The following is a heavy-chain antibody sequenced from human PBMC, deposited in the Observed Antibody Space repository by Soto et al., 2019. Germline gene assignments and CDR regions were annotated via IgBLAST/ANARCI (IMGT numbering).Heavy chain of an antibody. CDR1: GGSLSSSSYS. J-gene: IGHJ6*02. CDR3: ATTRTIVVVPAVIRDYYYHYRMDV. D-gene: IGHD2-2*01. V-gene: IGHV4-39*01. CDR2: IYYSVST. Sequence: PSETVYLTCTVSGGSLSSSSYSWAWIRQPKGKGLEWIGSIYYSVSTYYNPSLKSRVTISVDTSKNQFSLKLSSVTAADTAVYYCATTRTIVVVPAVIRDYYYHYRMDVRSQRTTDTVSS.